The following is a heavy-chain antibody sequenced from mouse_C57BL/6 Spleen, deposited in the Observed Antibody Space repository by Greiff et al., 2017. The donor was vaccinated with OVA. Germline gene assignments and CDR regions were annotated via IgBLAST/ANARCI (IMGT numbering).Heavy chain of an antibody. V-gene: IGHV1-82*01. CDR1: GYAFSSSW. Sequence: VKLVESGPELVKPGASVKISCKASGYAFSSSWMNWVKQRPGTGLEWIGRIYPGDGDTNYNGKFKGKATLTADKSSSTAYMQLSSLTSEDSAVYFCAMDYYGLYAMDYWGQGTSVTVSS. CDR2: IYPGDGDT. CDR3: AMDYYGLYAMDY. D-gene: IGHD1-2*01. J-gene: IGHJ4*01.